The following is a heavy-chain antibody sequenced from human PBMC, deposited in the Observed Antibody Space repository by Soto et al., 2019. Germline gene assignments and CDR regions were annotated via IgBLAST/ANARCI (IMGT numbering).Heavy chain of an antibody. CDR3: ARAYRGGTYFAY. V-gene: IGHV4-30-2*01. CDR1: GGSISSGGYS. D-gene: IGHD1-26*01. CDR2: IYHSGST. Sequence: QLQLQESGSGVVKPSETLSLTCTVSGGSISSGGYSWSWIRQPPGKGLEWIGYIYHSGSTHYNPYRQSRVLLSADMSKYQFSLTLTSVTAADTAVYFCARAYRGGTYFAYWGPGTLVTVSS. J-gene: IGHJ4*02.